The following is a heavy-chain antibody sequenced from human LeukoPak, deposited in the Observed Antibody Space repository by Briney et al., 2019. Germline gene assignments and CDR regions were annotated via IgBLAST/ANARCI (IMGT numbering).Heavy chain of an antibody. D-gene: IGHD5-12*01. Sequence: SETLSLTCTVSGGSLSSYYWNWIRQPAGKGLEWIGRIYTSGSTNYNPSLKSRVTMSVDTSKNQFSLKLSSVTAADTAVYYCAREGGYTSWHAFDIWGQGTMVTVSS. V-gene: IGHV4-4*07. CDR1: GGSLSSYY. CDR3: AREGGYTSWHAFDI. J-gene: IGHJ3*02. CDR2: IYTSGST.